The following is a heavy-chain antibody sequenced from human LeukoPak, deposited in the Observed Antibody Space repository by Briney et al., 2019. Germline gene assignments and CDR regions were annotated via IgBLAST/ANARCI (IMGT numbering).Heavy chain of an antibody. D-gene: IGHD1-1*01. J-gene: IGHJ4*02. Sequence: ASVKVSCKASGYTFTSYDINWVRQATGQGLEWMGWMNPNSGNTGYAQKFQGRVTMTRDTSISTAYMELSSLRSEDTAVYYCARCVPRYGRNYFDYWGQGTLVTVSS. CDR1: GYTFTSYD. V-gene: IGHV1-8*01. CDR2: MNPNSGNT. CDR3: ARCVPRYGRNYFDY.